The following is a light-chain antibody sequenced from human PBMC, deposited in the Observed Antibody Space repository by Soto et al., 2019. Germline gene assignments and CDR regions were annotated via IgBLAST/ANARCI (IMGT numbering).Light chain of an antibody. Sequence: QSVLTQPPSVSGAPGQRVTISCTGGSSNIGAGYDVHWYQQLPGTAPKLLIYGNSNRPSGVPDRFSGSKSGTSASLAITGLQAEDEADYYCQSYDSSLSVVVFGGGTKLTVL. V-gene: IGLV1-40*01. CDR1: SSNIGAGYD. CDR3: QSYDSSLSVVV. J-gene: IGLJ2*01. CDR2: GNS.